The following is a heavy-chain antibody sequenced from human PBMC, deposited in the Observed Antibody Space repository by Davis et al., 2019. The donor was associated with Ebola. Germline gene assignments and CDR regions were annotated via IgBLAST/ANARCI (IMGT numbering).Heavy chain of an antibody. J-gene: IGHJ6*03. CDR3: ARHVRYYGSGSYYNWRYYYYYMDV. D-gene: IGHD3-10*01. V-gene: IGHV5-10-1*01. CDR1: GYSFTSYW. CDR2: IDPSDSYT. Sequence: GESLKISCKGSGYSFTSYWISWVRQMPGKGLEWMGRIDPSDSYTNYSPSFQGHVTISADKSISTAYLQWSSLKASDTAMYYCARHVRYYGSGSYYNWRYYYYYMDVWGKGTTVTVSS.